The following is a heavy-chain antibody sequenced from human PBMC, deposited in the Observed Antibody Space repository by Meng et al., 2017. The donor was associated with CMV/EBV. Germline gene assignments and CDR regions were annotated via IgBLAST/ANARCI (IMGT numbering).Heavy chain of an antibody. CDR3: ARRPGYSSSWSGDAFDI. CDR1: GFTFSSYE. V-gene: IGHV3-74*01. J-gene: IGHJ3*02. D-gene: IGHD6-13*01. CDR2: INSDGSST. Sequence: GESLKISCAASGFTFSSYEMNWVRQAPGKGLVWVSRINSDGSSTSYADSVKGRFTISRDNAKNTLYLQMNSLRAEDTAVYYCARRPGYSSSWSGDAFDIWGQGTMVTVSS.